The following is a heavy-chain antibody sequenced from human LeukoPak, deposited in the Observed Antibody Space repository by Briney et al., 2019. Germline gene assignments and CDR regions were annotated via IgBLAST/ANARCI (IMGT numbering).Heavy chain of an antibody. J-gene: IGHJ4*02. V-gene: IGHV1-46*01. CDR2: INPSGGST. Sequence: ASVTVSFKASGYTFTSYYMHWVRQAPGQGLEWMGIINPSGGSTIYAQKFQGRVTMTEDTSTDTAYMELSSLRSEDTAVYYCATYPPTKPGAFDYWGQGTLVTVSS. CDR3: ATYPPTKPGAFDY. D-gene: IGHD1-26*01. CDR1: GYTFTSYY.